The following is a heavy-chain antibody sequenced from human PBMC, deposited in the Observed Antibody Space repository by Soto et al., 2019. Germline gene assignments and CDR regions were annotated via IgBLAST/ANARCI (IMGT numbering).Heavy chain of an antibody. CDR2: ISWNSGSI. D-gene: IGHD2-15*01. V-gene: IGHV3-9*01. Sequence: GGSLRLSCAASGFTFDDYAMHWVRQAPGKGLEWVSGISWNSGSIGYADSVKGRFTISRDNAKNSLYLQMNSLRAEDTALYYCAKDMGYCSGGSCYGDAFDIWGQGTMVTVSS. J-gene: IGHJ3*02. CDR1: GFTFDDYA. CDR3: AKDMGYCSGGSCYGDAFDI.